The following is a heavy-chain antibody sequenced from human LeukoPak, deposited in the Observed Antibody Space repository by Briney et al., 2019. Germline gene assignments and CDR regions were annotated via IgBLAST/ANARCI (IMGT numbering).Heavy chain of an antibody. CDR2: INPNSGGT. J-gene: IGHJ4*02. V-gene: IGHV1-2*02. Sequence: ASVKVSCKASGYTFTSYGISWVRQAPGQGLEWMGWINPNSGGTNYAQKFQGRVTMTRDTSISTAYMELSRLRSDDTAVYYCAREAGDILTGYYYFDYWGQGTLVTVSS. CDR3: AREAGDILTGYYYFDY. D-gene: IGHD3-9*01. CDR1: GYTFTSYG.